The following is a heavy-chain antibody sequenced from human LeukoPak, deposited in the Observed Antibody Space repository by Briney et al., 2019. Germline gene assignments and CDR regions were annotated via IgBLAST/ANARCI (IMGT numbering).Heavy chain of an antibody. CDR2: ISSSSSTI. J-gene: IGHJ3*02. D-gene: IGHD2-15*01. CDR3: ARVRFHCSGGSCYPLTAFDI. V-gene: IGHV3-48*01. CDR1: GFTFSSYS. Sequence: GGSLRLSCAASGFTFSSYSLNWVRQAPGKGLEWVSYISSSSSTIYYADSVKGRFTISRDNAKNSLYLQMNSLRAEDTAVYYCARVRFHCSGGSCYPLTAFDIWGRGTTVTVSS.